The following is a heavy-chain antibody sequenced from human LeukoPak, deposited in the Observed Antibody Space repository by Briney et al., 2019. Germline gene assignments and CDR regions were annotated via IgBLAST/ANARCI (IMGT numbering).Heavy chain of an antibody. CDR1: GFTFSSYE. D-gene: IGHD3-10*02. CDR3: AELGITMIGGV. Sequence: GGSLRLSCAASGFTFSSYEMNWVRQAPGKGLEWVSYISTSGSSIYYADSVKGRLTISRDNAKNSLYLQMNSLRAEDTAVYYCAELGITMIGGVWGKGTTVTISS. CDR2: ISTSGSSI. J-gene: IGHJ6*04. V-gene: IGHV3-48*03.